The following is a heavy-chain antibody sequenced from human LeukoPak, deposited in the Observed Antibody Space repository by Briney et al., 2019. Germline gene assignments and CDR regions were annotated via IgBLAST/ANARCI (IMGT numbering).Heavy chain of an antibody. D-gene: IGHD3-10*01. Sequence: PSETLSLTCTVSGGSISSGSYYWSWIRQPAGKGLEWIGRIYTSGSTNYNPSFKSRVTISVDTSKNQFSLKLSSVTAADTAVYYCARWSYGSGSYSWFDPWGQGTLVTVSS. J-gene: IGHJ5*02. V-gene: IGHV4-61*02. CDR2: IYTSGST. CDR3: ARWSYGSGSYSWFDP. CDR1: GGSISSGSYY.